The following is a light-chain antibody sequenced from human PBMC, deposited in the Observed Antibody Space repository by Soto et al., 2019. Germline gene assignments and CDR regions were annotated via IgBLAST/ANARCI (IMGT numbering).Light chain of an antibody. CDR2: GGS. J-gene: IGKJ2*01. Sequence: DIQMTQSPCTLSASVGDRVTITCRASQSISVYLAWYQQRPREAPKLLIYGGSSLESGVPSRFSGSGSGTEFTLTISSLQPTDFATYYCHQYATSSPTFGQGTKLEI. V-gene: IGKV1-5*01. CDR1: QSISVY. CDR3: HQYATSSPT.